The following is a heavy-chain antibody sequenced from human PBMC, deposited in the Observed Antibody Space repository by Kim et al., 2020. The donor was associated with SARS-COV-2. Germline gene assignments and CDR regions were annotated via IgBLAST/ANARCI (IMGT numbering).Heavy chain of an antibody. J-gene: IGHJ4*01. Sequence: GGSLRLSCAASGFTFDDYAMHWVRQAPGKGLEWVSGISWNSGSIGYADSVKGRFTISRDNAKNSLYLQMNSLRAEDTALYYCAKAPYYYGSGTAPFDYWG. CDR1: GFTFDDYA. D-gene: IGHD3-10*01. V-gene: IGHV3-9*01. CDR3: AKAPYYYGSGTAPFDY. CDR2: ISWNSGSI.